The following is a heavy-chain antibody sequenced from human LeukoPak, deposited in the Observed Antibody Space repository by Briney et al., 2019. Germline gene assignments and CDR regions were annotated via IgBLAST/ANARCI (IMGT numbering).Heavy chain of an antibody. CDR2: ISGSGGST. CDR3: AKDNSIAAAGSYFDY. V-gene: IGHV3-23*01. D-gene: IGHD6-13*01. CDR1: GFTFSSYA. Sequence: PGGSLRLSCAASGFTFSSYAMSWVRQAPGKGLEWVSAISGSGGSTYYADSVKGRFTISRDSSKNTLYLQMNSLRAEDTAVYYCAKDNSIAAAGSYFDYWGQGTLVTVSS. J-gene: IGHJ4*02.